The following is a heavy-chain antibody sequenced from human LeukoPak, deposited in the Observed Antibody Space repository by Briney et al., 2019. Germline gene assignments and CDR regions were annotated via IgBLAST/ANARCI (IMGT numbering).Heavy chain of an antibody. J-gene: IGHJ4*02. CDR2: IRYDGSNK. V-gene: IGHV3-30*02. CDR1: GFTFNSYG. CDR3: AKIDWNYGGSFDH. Sequence: PGGSLRLSCAASGFTFNSYGMHWVRQAPGKGLEWLAFIRYDGSNKYYADSVKGRFTISRDNSKNTLYLQMNSLRAEDTAVYHCAKIDWNYGGSFDHWGQGTLVTVSS. D-gene: IGHD1-7*01.